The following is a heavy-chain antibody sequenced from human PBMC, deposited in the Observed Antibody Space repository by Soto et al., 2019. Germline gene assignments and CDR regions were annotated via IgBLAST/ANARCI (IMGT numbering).Heavy chain of an antibody. V-gene: IGHV1-18*04. Sequence: QVQLVQSGAEVKKPGASVKVSCKASGYTFTSYGISWVRQAPGQGLEWMGWISAYNGNTNYAQKLQGRVTMTKDTSTSTAYMELRSLRSDDTAVYYCASLYSSGPRGYGMDVWGQGTTVTVSS. CDR3: ASLYSSGPRGYGMDV. CDR1: GYTFTSYG. CDR2: ISAYNGNT. D-gene: IGHD6-19*01. J-gene: IGHJ6*02.